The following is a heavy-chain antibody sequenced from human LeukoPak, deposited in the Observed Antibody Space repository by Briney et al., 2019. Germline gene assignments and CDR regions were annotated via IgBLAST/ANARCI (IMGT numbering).Heavy chain of an antibody. CDR1: GFIFNKYT. D-gene: IGHD3-22*01. CDR2: IWYDGSDK. V-gene: IGHV3-33*01. Sequence: GGSLRLSCAASGFIFNKYTMHWVRQAPGKGLEWVAIIWYDGSDKYYEDSVKGRFTISRDNSKNTLFLQMNSLRDDDTAVYYCARDGFSSGYPYDAFDIWGQGTMVTVSS. J-gene: IGHJ3*02. CDR3: ARDGFSSGYPYDAFDI.